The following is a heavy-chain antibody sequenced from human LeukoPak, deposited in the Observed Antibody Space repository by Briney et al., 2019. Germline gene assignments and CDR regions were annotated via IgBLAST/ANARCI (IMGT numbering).Heavy chain of an antibody. J-gene: IGHJ4*02. D-gene: IGHD3-3*01. CDR3: AKDRLRFLIPHD. CDR1: GFTFNSYA. Sequence: PGGSLRLSCAGSGFTFNSYAMSWVRQAPGKGLEWVCGIRGSGSETFYADSVKGRFIISRDNSINTLYPQMNSLRVEDTALYYCAKDRLRFLIPHDWGQGTLVTVSS. V-gene: IGHV3-23*01. CDR2: IRGSGSET.